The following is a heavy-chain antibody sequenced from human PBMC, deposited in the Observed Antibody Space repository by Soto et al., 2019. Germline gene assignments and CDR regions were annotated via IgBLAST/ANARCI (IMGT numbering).Heavy chain of an antibody. Sequence: GGSLRLSCAASGFTFSSYGMHWVRQDPGKGLEWVAVISYDGSNKYYADSVKGRFTISRDNSKNTLYLQMNSLRAEDTAVYYCAKVVLWGKGNIVIVSP. V-gene: IGHV3-30*18. CDR3: AKVVL. CDR1: GFTFSSYG. CDR2: ISYDGSNK. J-gene: IGHJ4*02. D-gene: IGHD3-10*01.